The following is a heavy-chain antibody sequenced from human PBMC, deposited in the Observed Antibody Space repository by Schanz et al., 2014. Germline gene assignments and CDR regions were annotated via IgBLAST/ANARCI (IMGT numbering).Heavy chain of an antibody. D-gene: IGHD3-10*01. V-gene: IGHV3-49*03. CDR2: IRSKAYGGTT. Sequence: VQLVQSGGGVVQPGRSLRLSCTASGFTFGDYAMSWFRQPPGKGLEWVGLIRSKAYGGTTEFAASMKDRFTISRYDSKSIAYLQMNSLKTEATAMYYCAREIFGGGRSWFGVWGQGTLVTVSS. CDR1: GFTFGDYA. CDR3: AREIFGGGRSWFGV. J-gene: IGHJ4*02.